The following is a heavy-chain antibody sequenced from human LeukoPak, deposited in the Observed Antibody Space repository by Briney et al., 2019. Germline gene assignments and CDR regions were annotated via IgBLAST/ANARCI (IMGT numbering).Heavy chain of an antibody. CDR2: VSGSGDTT. CDR3: AKDVGGYSGSSLNY. J-gene: IGHJ4*02. D-gene: IGHD1-26*01. Sequence: GGSLRLSCAASGFTFSTYAMSWVRQAPGKGLEWVSAVSGSGDTTYYADSVKGRFTISRDNSKNTLCLQMNSLRAEDTAVYYCAKDVGGYSGSSLNYWGQGTLVTVSS. V-gene: IGHV3-23*01. CDR1: GFTFSTYA.